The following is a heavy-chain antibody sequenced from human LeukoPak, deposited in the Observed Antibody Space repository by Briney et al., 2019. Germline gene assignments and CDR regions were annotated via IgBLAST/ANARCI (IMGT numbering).Heavy chain of an antibody. CDR1: GYTFTSYG. D-gene: IGHD3-9*01. J-gene: IGHJ1*01. CDR2: MNPNSGNT. CDR3: ARAYYDIMTGYYPEYFQH. Sequence: ASVKVSCKSSGYTFTSYGISWVRQAPGQGLEWMGWMNPNSGNTGYAQKFQGRVTMTRNTSISTAYMELSSLRSEDTAVYYCARAYYDIMTGYYPEYFQHWGQGTLVTVSS. V-gene: IGHV1-8*02.